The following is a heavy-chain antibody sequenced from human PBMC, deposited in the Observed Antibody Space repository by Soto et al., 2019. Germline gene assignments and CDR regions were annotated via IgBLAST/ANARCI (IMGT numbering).Heavy chain of an antibody. CDR1: GDSVSSNSAA. V-gene: IGHV6-1*01. D-gene: IGHD6-13*01. J-gene: IGHJ6*02. CDR3: ARVSSSWPDYYYYYGMDV. CDR2: TYYRSKWYN. Sequence: QTLSLTCAISGDSVSSNSAAWNWIRQSPSRGLEWPGRTYYRSKWYNDYAVSVKSRITINPDTSKNQFSLQLNSVTPEDTAVYYCARVSSSWPDYYYYYGMDVWGQGTTVTVSS.